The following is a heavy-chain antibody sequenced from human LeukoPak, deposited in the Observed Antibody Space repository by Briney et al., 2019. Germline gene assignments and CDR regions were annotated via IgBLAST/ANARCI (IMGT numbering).Heavy chain of an antibody. CDR1: GYTFTSYY. D-gene: IGHD2-2*02. Sequence: GASVKVSCKASGYTFTSYYMHWVRQAPGQGLEWMGRIIPILGIANYAQKFQGRVTITADKSTSTAYMELSSLRSEDTAVYYCARDIVVVPAAISLPEYYFDYWGQGTLVTVSS. CDR2: IIPILGIA. CDR3: ARDIVVVPAAISLPEYYFDY. J-gene: IGHJ4*02. V-gene: IGHV1-69*04.